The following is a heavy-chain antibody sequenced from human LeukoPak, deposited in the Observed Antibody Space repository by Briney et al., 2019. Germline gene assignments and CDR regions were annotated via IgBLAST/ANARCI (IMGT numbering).Heavy chain of an antibody. CDR3: ARPYYYGSGSDAFDI. V-gene: IGHV5-51*01. Sequence: GESLNISFRGSGYRFTSYWIGWVRPMPGKGPEWMGIIYPGDSDTRYSPSFQGQVTISADKSISTAYLQWSSLKASDTAMYYCARPYYYGSGSDAFDIWGQGTMVTVSS. D-gene: IGHD3-10*01. J-gene: IGHJ3*02. CDR2: IYPGDSDT. CDR1: GYRFTSYW.